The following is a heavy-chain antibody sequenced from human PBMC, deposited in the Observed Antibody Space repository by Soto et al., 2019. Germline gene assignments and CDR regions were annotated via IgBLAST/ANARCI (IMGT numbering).Heavy chain of an antibody. CDR1: GFTFSSYG. CDR3: ARDSGGCISTSCYFGYYYYGMDV. V-gene: IGHV3-33*01. CDR2: IWYDGSNK. J-gene: IGHJ6*02. Sequence: PGGSLRLSCAASGFTFSSYGMHWVRQAPGKGLEWVAVIWYDGSNKYYADSVKGRFTISRDNSKNTLYLQMNSLRAEDTAVYYCARDSGGCISTSCYFGYYYYGMDVWGQGTTVTVSS. D-gene: IGHD2-2*01.